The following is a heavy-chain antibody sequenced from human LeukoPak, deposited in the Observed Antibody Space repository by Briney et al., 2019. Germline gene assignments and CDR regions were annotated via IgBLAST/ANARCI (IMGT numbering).Heavy chain of an antibody. J-gene: IGHJ4*02. V-gene: IGHV1-69*04. CDR1: GSTFSSYA. CDR2: IIPILGIA. D-gene: IGHD3-3*01. CDR3: ARDITIFGLDYQREFDY. Sequence: GASVKVSCKASGSTFSSYAISWVRQAPGQGLEWMGRIIPILGIANYAQKFQGRVTITADKSTSTAYMELSSLRSEDTAVYYCARDITIFGLDYQREFDYWGQGTLVTVSS.